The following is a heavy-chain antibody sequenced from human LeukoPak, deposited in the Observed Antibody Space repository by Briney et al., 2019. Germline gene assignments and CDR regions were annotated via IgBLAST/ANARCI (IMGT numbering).Heavy chain of an antibody. CDR1: GFTFSSYA. CDR2: ISGSGGST. J-gene: IGHJ6*03. D-gene: IGHD6-6*01. Sequence: PGGSLRLSCAASGFTFSSYAMSWVRQAPGKGLEWVSAISGSGGSTYYADSVKGRFTISRDNSKNTLYLQMNSLRAEDTAVYYCANGYSSSSKSYYMDVWGKGNTVTVSS. CDR3: ANGYSSSSKSYYMDV. V-gene: IGHV3-23*01.